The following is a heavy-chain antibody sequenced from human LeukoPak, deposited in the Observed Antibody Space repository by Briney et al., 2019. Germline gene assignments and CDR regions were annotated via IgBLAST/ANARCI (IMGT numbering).Heavy chain of an antibody. D-gene: IGHD6-13*01. CDR1: GFTVSSNY. J-gene: IGHJ4*02. CDR3: ATGGSSWNEY. V-gene: IGHV4-4*01. CDR2: IHRSGST. Sequence: GSLRLSCAASGFTVSSNYMSWVRQAPGKGLEWIGEIHRSGSTYYNPSLESRLTMSLDKSKNQFSLNLYSMAAADTAVYFCATGGSSWNEYWGQGTLVTVSS.